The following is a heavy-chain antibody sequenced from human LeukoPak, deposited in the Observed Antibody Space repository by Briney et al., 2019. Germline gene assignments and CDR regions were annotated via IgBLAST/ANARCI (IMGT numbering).Heavy chain of an antibody. V-gene: IGHV3-30*02. J-gene: IGHJ4*02. CDR2: IRYDGSNK. CDR3: TREVSGSLYFDY. CDR1: GFTFSSYG. Sequence: PPGGSLRLSCAASGFTFSSYGMHWVRQAPGKGLEWVAFIRYDGSNKYYADSVKGRFTISRDNAKNTLYLQMNSLRAEDTAVYYCTREVSGSLYFDYWGQGTLVTVSS. D-gene: IGHD1-26*01.